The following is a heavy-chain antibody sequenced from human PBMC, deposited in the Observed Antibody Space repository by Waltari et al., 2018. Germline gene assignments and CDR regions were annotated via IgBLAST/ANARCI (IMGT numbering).Heavy chain of an antibody. V-gene: IGHV4-34*01. CDR2: INHSGST. J-gene: IGHJ6*02. Sequence: QVQLQQWGAGLLKPSETLSLTCAVYGGSFSGYYWSWIRQPPGKGLEWIGEINHSGSTNYNPSLKSRVTISVDTSKNQFSLKLSSVTAADTAVYYCARGNSDIVVVPAALYGMDVWGQGTTVTVSS. CDR1: GGSFSGYY. CDR3: ARGNSDIVVVPAALYGMDV. D-gene: IGHD2-2*01.